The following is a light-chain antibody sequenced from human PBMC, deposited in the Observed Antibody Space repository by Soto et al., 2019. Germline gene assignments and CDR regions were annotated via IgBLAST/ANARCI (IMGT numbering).Light chain of an antibody. CDR1: QIVGND. Sequence: EIVLTQSPATLSLSPGERAALSCRSSQIVGNDLAWYQQKPGEAPRLLLYGESSRATGSPDRFSGSGSGTDFTLTTSRLEPEDFAVYYCHQYGRPCRDTFGQGTRLEI. V-gene: IGKV3-20*01. CDR3: HQYGRPCRDT. J-gene: IGKJ5*01. CDR2: GES.